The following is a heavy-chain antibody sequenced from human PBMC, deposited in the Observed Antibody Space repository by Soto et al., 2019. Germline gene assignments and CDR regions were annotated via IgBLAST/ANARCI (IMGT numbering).Heavy chain of an antibody. V-gene: IGHV4-39*01. CDR3: ASRYSSGWYAY. Sequence: TSETLSLTCTVSGGSISSSSYYWGWIRQPPGKGLEWIGSIYYSGSTYYNPSLKSRVTISVDTSKNQFSLKLSSVTAADTAVYYCASRYSSGWYAYWGQGTLVTVSS. CDR1: GGSISSSSYY. D-gene: IGHD6-19*01. CDR2: IYYSGST. J-gene: IGHJ4*02.